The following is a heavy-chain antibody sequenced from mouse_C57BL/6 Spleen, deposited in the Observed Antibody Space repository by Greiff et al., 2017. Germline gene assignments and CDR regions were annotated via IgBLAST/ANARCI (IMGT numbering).Heavy chain of an antibody. CDR3: ARCNRYYFDY. Sequence: EVKLMESGGGLVKPGGSLKLSCAASGFTFSDYGMHWVRQAPEKGLEWVAYISSGSSTIYYADTVKGRFTISRDNAKNTLFLQMTSLRSEDTAMYYCARCNRYYFDYWGQGTTLAVSS. V-gene: IGHV5-17*01. CDR2: ISSGSSTI. D-gene: IGHD2-1*01. CDR1: GFTFSDYG. J-gene: IGHJ2*01.